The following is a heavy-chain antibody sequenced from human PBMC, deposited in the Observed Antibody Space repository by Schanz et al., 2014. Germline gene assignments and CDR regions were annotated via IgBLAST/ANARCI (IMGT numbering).Heavy chain of an antibody. Sequence: VQLVESGGGVVQPGGSLRLSCAASGFTFSNYWIHWVRQAPGKGLVWVSRIDADGNSTSYADSVKGRFTISRDNAKNTLYLQLNSLRAEDTAVYFCARDGGRDGYNLAFDVWGQGTLVTVSS. V-gene: IGHV3-74*01. CDR1: GFTFSNYW. J-gene: IGHJ3*01. CDR2: IDADGNST. CDR3: ARDGGRDGYNLAFDV. D-gene: IGHD5-12*01.